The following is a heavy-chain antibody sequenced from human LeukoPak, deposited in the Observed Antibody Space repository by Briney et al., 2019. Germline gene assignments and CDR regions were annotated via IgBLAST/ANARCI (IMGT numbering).Heavy chain of an antibody. CDR2: ISYDGSHK. J-gene: IGHJ4*02. CDR3: ASHLSGVSVAAFDY. V-gene: IGHV3-30*03. CDR1: GFSFSSYG. D-gene: IGHD6-19*01. Sequence: GGSLRLSCAASGFSFSSYGMHWVRQAPGKGLEWVAVISYDGSHKYYGDSVKGRFTISRDNSKNTLYLQMDSLRAEDTAVYYCASHLSGVSVAAFDYWGQGTLVTVSS.